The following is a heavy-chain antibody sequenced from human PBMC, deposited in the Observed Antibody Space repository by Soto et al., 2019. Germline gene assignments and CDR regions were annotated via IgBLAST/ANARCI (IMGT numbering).Heavy chain of an antibody. D-gene: IGHD3-3*01. J-gene: IGHJ3*02. Sequence: GGSLRLSCAASGFTFSSYWMSWVRQAPGKGLEWVANIKQDGSEKYYVDSVKGRFTISRDNAKNSLYLQMNSLRAEDTAVYYCARDILYETSDAFDIWGQGTMVTVSS. CDR3: ARDILYETSDAFDI. V-gene: IGHV3-7*01. CDR2: IKQDGSEK. CDR1: GFTFSSYW.